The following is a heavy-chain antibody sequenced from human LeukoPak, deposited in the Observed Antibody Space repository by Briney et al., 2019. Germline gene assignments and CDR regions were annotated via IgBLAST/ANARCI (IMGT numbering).Heavy chain of an antibody. CDR3: AREVVLWFGRILGGAFDI. J-gene: IGHJ3*02. CDR2: ISSSSYI. Sequence: GGSLRLSCAASGFTFSSYSMNWVRQAPGKWLEGVSSISSSSYIYYADPVKGRFTISRDNAKTSLYLQMNSLRAEDTAVYYCAREVVLWFGRILGGAFDIWGQGTMVTVSS. V-gene: IGHV3-21*01. D-gene: IGHD3-10*01. CDR1: GFTFSSYS.